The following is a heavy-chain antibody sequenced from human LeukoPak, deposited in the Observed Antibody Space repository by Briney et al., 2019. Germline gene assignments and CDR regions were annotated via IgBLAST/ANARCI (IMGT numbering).Heavy chain of an antibody. J-gene: IGHJ4*02. CDR1: GFTFSNYA. CDR3: AKGWGSQSFFDY. D-gene: IGHD7-27*01. V-gene: IGHV3-23*01. CDR2: VTGSGGNT. Sequence: PGGSLRLPCVVSGFTFSNYAMSWVRQAPGKGLEWVSGVTGSGGNTYYADSVEGRFTLSRDNSKNTLDLQMNSLRAEDTAVYYCAKGWGSQSFFDYWGQGALVTVSS.